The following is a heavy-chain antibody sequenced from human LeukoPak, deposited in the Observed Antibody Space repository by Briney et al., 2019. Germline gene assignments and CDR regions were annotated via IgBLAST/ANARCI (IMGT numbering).Heavy chain of an antibody. V-gene: IGHV3-23*01. CDR2: ISGGGVNT. CDR3: AREWGYYDY. Sequence: PGGSLRLSCAASGFTFNSYAMTWVRQAPGKGLEWVSAISGGGVNTYYADSVKGRFTISRDNSKNMLYLQMNSLRAEDTAVYYCAREWGYYDYWGQGTLVTVSS. J-gene: IGHJ4*02. D-gene: IGHD3-16*01. CDR1: GFTFNSYA.